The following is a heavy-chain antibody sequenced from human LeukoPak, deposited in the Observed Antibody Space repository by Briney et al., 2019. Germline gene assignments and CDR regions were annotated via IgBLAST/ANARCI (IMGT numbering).Heavy chain of an antibody. V-gene: IGHV1-18*01. CDR3: ARDPGITIFGVVIIDYYYYGMDV. D-gene: IGHD3-3*01. Sequence: EASVKVSCKASGYTFTSYGISWVRQAPGQGLEWMGWISAYNGNTNYAQKLQGRVTMTTDTSTSTAYMELRSLRSDDTAVYYCARDPGITIFGVVIIDYYYYGMDVWGQGTTVTVSS. CDR2: ISAYNGNT. J-gene: IGHJ6*02. CDR1: GYTFTSYG.